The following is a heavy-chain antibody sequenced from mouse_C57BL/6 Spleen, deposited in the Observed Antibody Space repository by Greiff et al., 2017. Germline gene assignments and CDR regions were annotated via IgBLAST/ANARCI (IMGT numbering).Heavy chain of an antibody. Sequence: EVMLVESGEGLVKPGGSLKLSCAASGFTFSSYAMSWVRQTPEKRLEWVAYISSGGDYIYYADTVKGRFTISRDNARNTLYLQMSSLKSEDTAMYYCTRGGGMAYFDYWGQGTTLTVSS. V-gene: IGHV5-9-1*02. D-gene: IGHD2-10*02. CDR3: TRGGGMAYFDY. J-gene: IGHJ2*01. CDR1: GFTFSSYA. CDR2: ISSGGDYI.